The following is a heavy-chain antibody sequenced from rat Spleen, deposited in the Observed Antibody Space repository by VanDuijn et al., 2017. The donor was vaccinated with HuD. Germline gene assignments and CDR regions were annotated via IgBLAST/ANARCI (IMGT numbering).Heavy chain of an antibody. CDR3: ARETGYNSYFDY. V-gene: IGHV5S13*01. CDR2: IGTGGGNT. D-gene: IGHD1-4*01. J-gene: IGHJ2*01. CDR1: GFIFRVYT. Sequence: EVQLVESGGGLVQPGRSLKLSCSASGFIFRVYTMAWVRQAPKKGLEWVASIGTGGGNTYYRDSVKGRFTISRDNAKNTLYLQMDSLRSEDTATYYCARETGYNSYFDYWGQGVMVTVSS.